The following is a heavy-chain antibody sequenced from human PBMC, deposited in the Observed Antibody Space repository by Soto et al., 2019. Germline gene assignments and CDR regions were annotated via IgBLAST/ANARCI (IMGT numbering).Heavy chain of an antibody. Sequence: GXSVKVSYNASGYTFTGYYMHLVRHTPGQGLEWMGWINPNSGGTNYAQKFQGWVTMTRDTSISTAYMELSRLRSDDTAVYYCARVDYDILTGYLFDPWGQGTLVTVSS. CDR3: ARVDYDILTGYLFDP. V-gene: IGHV1-2*04. D-gene: IGHD3-9*01. CDR2: INPNSGGT. CDR1: GYTFTGYY. J-gene: IGHJ5*02.